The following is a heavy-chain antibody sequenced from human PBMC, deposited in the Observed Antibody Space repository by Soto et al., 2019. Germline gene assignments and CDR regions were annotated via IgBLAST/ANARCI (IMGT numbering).Heavy chain of an antibody. D-gene: IGHD3-3*01. Sequence: SETLSLTCTVSGGSIGSYYWSWIRQPPGKGLEWIGYIYYSGSTNYNPSLKSRVTISVDTSKNQFSLKLSSVTAADTAVYYCARVYEGYYYGMDVWGQGTTVTVSS. CDR3: ARVYEGYYYGMDV. V-gene: IGHV4-59*01. J-gene: IGHJ6*02. CDR2: IYYSGST. CDR1: GGSIGSYY.